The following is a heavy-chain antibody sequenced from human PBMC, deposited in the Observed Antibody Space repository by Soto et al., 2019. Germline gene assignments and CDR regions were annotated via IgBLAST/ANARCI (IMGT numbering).Heavy chain of an antibody. Sequence: GGSLRLSCAASGFTFDDYAMHWVRQAPGKGLEWVSGISWNSGSKGYADSVKGRFTISRDNAKNSLYLQMNSLRAEDTALYYWAKFGNDFWSGRPQLYYYYMDVWGKGTTVTVSS. V-gene: IGHV3-9*01. CDR2: ISWNSGSK. D-gene: IGHD3-3*01. J-gene: IGHJ6*03. CDR1: GFTFDDYA. CDR3: AKFGNDFWSGRPQLYYYYMDV.